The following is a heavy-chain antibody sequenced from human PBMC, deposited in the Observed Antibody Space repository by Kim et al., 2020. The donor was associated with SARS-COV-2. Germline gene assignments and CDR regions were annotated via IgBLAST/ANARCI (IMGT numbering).Heavy chain of an antibody. D-gene: IGHD6-19*01. CDR1: GGSFSGYY. CDR2: INHSGRT. Sequence: SETLSLTCAVYGGSFSGYYWSWIRQPPGKGLEWIGEINHSGRTNYNPSLKSRVTISVDTSKNQFSLKLSSVTAADTAVYYCARGTRQWLSRHYYYYMDVWSKGTTVTVSS. J-gene: IGHJ6*03. V-gene: IGHV4-34*01. CDR3: ARGTRQWLSRHYYYYMDV.